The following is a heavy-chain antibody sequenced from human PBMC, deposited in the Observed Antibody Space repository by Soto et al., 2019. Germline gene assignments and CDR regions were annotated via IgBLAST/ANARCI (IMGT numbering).Heavy chain of an antibody. V-gene: IGHV4-31*01. CDR2: IYYSGST. J-gene: IGHJ6*02. CDR1: GGSISSGGYY. D-gene: IGHD5-18*01. Sequence: SETLSLTCTVSGGSISSGGYYWSWIRQHPGKGLEWIGYIYYSGSTYYNPSLKNSLYLQMNSLRAEDTAVYYCARVKVQGNDYLWDVWGQGTTVTVSS. CDR3: WDV.